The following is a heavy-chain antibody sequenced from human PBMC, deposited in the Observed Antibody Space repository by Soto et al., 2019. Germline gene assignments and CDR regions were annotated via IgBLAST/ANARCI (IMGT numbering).Heavy chain of an antibody. J-gene: IGHJ3*02. Sequence: ASVKVSCKASGYTFTSYGISWVRQAPGQGLEWMGWISAYNGNTNYAQKLQGRVTMTTDTSTSTVYMELRSLRSDDTAVYYCASGIAVAGRDAFDIWGQGTMVTVSS. D-gene: IGHD6-19*01. CDR1: GYTFTSYG. V-gene: IGHV1-18*01. CDR2: ISAYNGNT. CDR3: ASGIAVAGRDAFDI.